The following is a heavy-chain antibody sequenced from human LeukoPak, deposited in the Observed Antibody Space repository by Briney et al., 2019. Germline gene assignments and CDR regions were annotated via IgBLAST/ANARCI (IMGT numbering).Heavy chain of an antibody. CDR2: INRNSGGT. J-gene: IGHJ6*02. CDR3: ARGEGLPDYYYGMDV. V-gene: IGHV1-2*02. CDR1: GFTVIGLY. D-gene: IGHD5-12*01. Sequence: GASVKVSCKASGFTVIGLYIHWVRQAPGQGLQWMGWINRNSGGTNYAQKFQGRVTMTRDTSISTAYMELSRLRSDDTAVYYCARGEGLPDYYYGMDVWGQGTTVTFSS.